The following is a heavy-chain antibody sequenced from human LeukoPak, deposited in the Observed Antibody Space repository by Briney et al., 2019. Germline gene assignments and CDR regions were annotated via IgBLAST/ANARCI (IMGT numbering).Heavy chain of an antibody. J-gene: IGHJ4*02. D-gene: IGHD3-16*01. Sequence: PGGSLRLSCAASGFTVSSNYMSWVRQAPGKGLEGGSVIYSDGNTYYADSVEGRFTVSRDNSKNTLYLQMNSLRAEDTAVYYCARGREGGSPAWGYFDYWGQGTLVSVSS. CDR2: IYSDGNT. CDR3: ARGREGGSPAWGYFDY. CDR1: GFTVSSNY. V-gene: IGHV3-53*01.